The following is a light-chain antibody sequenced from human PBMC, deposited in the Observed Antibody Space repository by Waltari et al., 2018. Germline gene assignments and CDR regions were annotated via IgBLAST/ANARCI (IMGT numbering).Light chain of an antibody. Sequence: EIVLTQSPGTLSLSPGERATLSCRASQSVTSTYLAWYQQKPGQAPRLLTYGASRRANGIPDRFSGSGSGTDFTLTISRLEPEEFAVYYCQQYGSSPRTFGPGTKVDIK. CDR1: QSVTSTY. J-gene: IGKJ3*01. CDR3: QQYGSSPRT. CDR2: GAS. V-gene: IGKV3-20*01.